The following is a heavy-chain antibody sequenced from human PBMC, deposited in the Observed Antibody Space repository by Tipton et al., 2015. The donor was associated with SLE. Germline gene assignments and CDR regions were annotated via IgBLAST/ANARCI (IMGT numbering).Heavy chain of an antibody. J-gene: IGHJ4*02. V-gene: IGHV3-74*01. Sequence: SLRLSCAASGFSITSYWMHWARQAPGKGPVWVSRISGDGKNIDYVDSVRGRFTISRDNAKNTIYLQMNSLRAEDTAIYYCAKGGGMSSRTGLDFWGQGTLVTVSS. CDR1: GFSITSYW. CDR2: ISGDGKNI. D-gene: IGHD1-14*01. CDR3: AKGGGMSSRTGLDF.